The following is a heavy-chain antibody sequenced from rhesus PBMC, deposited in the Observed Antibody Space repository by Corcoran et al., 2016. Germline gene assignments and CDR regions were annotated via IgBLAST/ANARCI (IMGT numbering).Heavy chain of an antibody. D-gene: IGHD5-42*01. V-gene: IGHV3-118*01. CDR1: GFTFSSST. J-gene: IGHJ4*01. CDR3: AGYNMSY. Sequence: EVQLVESGGGLVQPGGSLRLSCAASGFTFSSSTLHWVRRTSGKGVEVVGRMRNKSNNYEKGYTASVKGRFTISRDDSKNTAYLQMNSLKTEDTAVYYCAGYNMSYWGQGVLVTVSS. CDR2: MRNKSNNYEK.